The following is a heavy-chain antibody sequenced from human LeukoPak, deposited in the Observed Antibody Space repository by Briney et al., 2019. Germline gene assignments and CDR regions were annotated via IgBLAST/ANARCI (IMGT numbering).Heavy chain of an antibody. CDR2: TSKDGSDT. CDR3: ARGGYSGSYYRFS. J-gene: IGHJ4*02. Sequence: GGSLRLSCAASGFTFSDSWMHWVRQVPGKGPEWLSRTSKDGSDTINAASAKGRVTASRDNAKNTVYLELTNLRPDDTAVYYCARGGYSGSYYRFSWGRGILVTVAS. CDR1: GFTFSDSW. V-gene: IGHV3-74*01. D-gene: IGHD5-12*01.